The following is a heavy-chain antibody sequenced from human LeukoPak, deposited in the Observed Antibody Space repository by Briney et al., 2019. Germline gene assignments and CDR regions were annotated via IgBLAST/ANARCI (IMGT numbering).Heavy chain of an antibody. CDR3: AKEVVGYCSSTSGYAPDY. D-gene: IGHD2-2*03. CDR1: GFTFSSYG. J-gene: IGHJ4*02. Sequence: PGRSLRLSCAASGFTFSSYGMHWVRQAPGKGLEWVAVISYDGSNKYYADSVKGRFTISRDNSKNTLYLQMNSLRAEDAAVYYCAKEVVGYCSSTSGYAPDYWGRETLVTVSS. V-gene: IGHV3-30*18. CDR2: ISYDGSNK.